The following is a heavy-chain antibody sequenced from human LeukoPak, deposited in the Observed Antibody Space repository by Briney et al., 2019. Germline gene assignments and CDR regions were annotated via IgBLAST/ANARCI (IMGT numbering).Heavy chain of an antibody. V-gene: IGHV3-30*04. D-gene: IGHD1-26*01. J-gene: IGHJ4*02. CDR1: GFTFSSYA. CDR2: ISYDGSNK. CDR3: ARDFRPEVGATTAFDY. Sequence: GGSLRLSCAASGFTFSSYAMHRVRQAPGKGLEWVAVISYDGSNKYYADSVKGRFTISRDNSKNTLHLQMNSLRAEDTAVYYCARDFRPEVGATTAFDYWGQGTLVTVSS.